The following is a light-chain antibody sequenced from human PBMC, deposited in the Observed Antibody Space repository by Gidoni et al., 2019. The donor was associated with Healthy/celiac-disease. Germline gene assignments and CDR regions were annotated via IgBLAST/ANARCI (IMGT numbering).Light chain of an antibody. CDR1: QDISNY. J-gene: IGKJ2*01. V-gene: IGKV1-33*01. Sequence: IQITPSPSSLSASVGDRVTITCQASQDISNYLNWYQQKPGKAPKLLIYDASNLETGVPSRFSGSGSGTDFTFTISSLQPEDIATYYCQQYDNLPPYTFGQGTKLEIK. CDR2: DAS. CDR3: QQYDNLPPYT.